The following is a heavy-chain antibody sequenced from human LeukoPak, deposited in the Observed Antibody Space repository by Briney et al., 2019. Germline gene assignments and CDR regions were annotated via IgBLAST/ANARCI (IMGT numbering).Heavy chain of an antibody. V-gene: IGHV1-18*01. CDR1: GYTFTSYG. CDR2: ISAYNGNT. Sequence: GASVNVSCKASGYTFTSYGISWVRQAPGQGLEWMGWISAYNGNTNYAQKLQGRVTMTTDTSTSTAYMELRSLRSDDTAVYYCAMTRRPYDAFDIWGQGTMVTVSS. D-gene: IGHD2-21*02. CDR3: AMTRRPYDAFDI. J-gene: IGHJ3*02.